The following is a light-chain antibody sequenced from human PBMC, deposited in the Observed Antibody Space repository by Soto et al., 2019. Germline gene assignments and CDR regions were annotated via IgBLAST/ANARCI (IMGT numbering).Light chain of an antibody. Sequence: QSALTQPASVSGSPGQSITISCTGTSSDVGGYNYVSWYQQHPGKAPKIMIYEVSNRPSGVSNRFSGSKSGNTASLTISGLQAEDEADYYCSSYTSSNTVFGGGTKLTVL. V-gene: IGLV2-14*01. CDR1: SSDVGGYNY. CDR2: EVS. CDR3: SSYTSSNTV. J-gene: IGLJ3*02.